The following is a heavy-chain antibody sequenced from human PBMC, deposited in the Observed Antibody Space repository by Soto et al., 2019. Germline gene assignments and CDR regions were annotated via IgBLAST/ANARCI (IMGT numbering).Heavy chain of an antibody. CDR2: ISGSGGST. V-gene: IGHV3-23*01. CDR1: GFTFSSYA. Sequence: GGSLRLSCAASGFTFSSYAMSWVRQAPGKGLEWVSAISGSGGSTYYADSVKGRFTISRDNSKNTLYLQMNSLRAEDTAVYYCAKDIGDYDFWGGPEAFDIWGQGTMVTVSS. J-gene: IGHJ3*02. CDR3: AKDIGDYDFWGGPEAFDI. D-gene: IGHD3-3*01.